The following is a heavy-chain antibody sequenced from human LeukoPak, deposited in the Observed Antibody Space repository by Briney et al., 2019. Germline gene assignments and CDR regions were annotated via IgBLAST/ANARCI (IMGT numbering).Heavy chain of an antibody. J-gene: IGHJ4*02. CDR1: GYTFTSYV. V-gene: IGHV1-18*01. CDR3: ARDLYIAVAGQGGY. CDR2: ISGYNGNK. D-gene: IGHD6-19*01. Sequence: GASVKVSCKASGYTFTSYVISWVREAPGQGREWMGGISGYNGNKNYAQKLQGGVTMTTDTSTSTAHMELRSLRSDDTAVYYCARDLYIAVAGQGGYWGQGTLVTVSS.